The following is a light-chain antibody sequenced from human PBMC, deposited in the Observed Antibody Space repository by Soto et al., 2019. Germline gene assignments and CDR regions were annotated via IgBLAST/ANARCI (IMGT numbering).Light chain of an antibody. CDR3: QQRSNWQYT. V-gene: IGKV3-11*01. J-gene: IGKJ2*01. CDR2: DTS. CDR1: QSVSGY. Sequence: ELVLTQSPATLSLSPGERATLSCRASQSVSGYSASYQQKPGQAPRLLIYDTSNRATGIPARFSGSGSGTYFTLTISGLEPEDFAVYYCQQRSNWQYTFGLGTRLEIK.